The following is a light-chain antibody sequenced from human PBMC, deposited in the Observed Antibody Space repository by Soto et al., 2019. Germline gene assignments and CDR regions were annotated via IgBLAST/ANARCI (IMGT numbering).Light chain of an antibody. CDR1: HSVSGNF. J-gene: IGKJ2*01. Sequence: EIVLTQSPGTLSLSPGERATLSCRASHSVSGNFLAWYQQRPGQAPRLLIYGASSRAADIPDRFSGSGSGTHFTLTISRLEPEDFAVYFCQQYGNSPGTFGQGTKLEIK. V-gene: IGKV3-20*01. CDR3: QQYGNSPGT. CDR2: GAS.